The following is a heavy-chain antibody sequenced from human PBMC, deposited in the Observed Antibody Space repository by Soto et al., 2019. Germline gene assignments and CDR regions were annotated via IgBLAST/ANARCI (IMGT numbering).Heavy chain of an antibody. CDR3: AKDHQYDFWSASPGMDV. J-gene: IGHJ6*02. CDR1: GFTFSSYA. D-gene: IGHD3-3*01. Sequence: GGSLRLSCAASGFTFSSYAMSWVRQAPGKGLEWVSAISGSGGSTYYADSVKGRFTISRDNSKNTLYLQMNSLRAEDTAVYYCAKDHQYDFWSASPGMDVCGQGPTVTLS. CDR2: ISGSGGST. V-gene: IGHV3-23*01.